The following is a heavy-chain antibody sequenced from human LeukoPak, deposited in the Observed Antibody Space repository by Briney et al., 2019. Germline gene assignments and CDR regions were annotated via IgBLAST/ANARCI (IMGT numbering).Heavy chain of an antibody. CDR2: ISWNSGSI. CDR3: AKDPDVDIVATIP. CDR1: GFTFDDYA. J-gene: IGHJ5*02. Sequence: GGSLRLSCAASGFTFDDYAMHWVRQAPGKGLEWVSGISWNSGSIGYADSVKGRFTISRDNSKNTLYLQMNSLRAEDTAVYYCAKDPDVDIVATIPWGQGTLVTVSS. V-gene: IGHV3-9*01. D-gene: IGHD5-12*01.